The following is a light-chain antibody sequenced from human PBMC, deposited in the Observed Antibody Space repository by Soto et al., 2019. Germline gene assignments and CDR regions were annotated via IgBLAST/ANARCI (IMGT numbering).Light chain of an antibody. Sequence: VQITQSPSTLSACVGDRVTMTVGCSQTIRSSLSCYQHKPGKAPKLLILDATTLATGVPSRFSGSGSGTEFTLTITSLQAEDFAPYYCQQHNDYPAVTFGQGTKVDI. CDR1: QTIRSS. V-gene: IGKV1-5*01. CDR2: DAT. CDR3: QQHNDYPAVT. J-gene: IGKJ3*01.